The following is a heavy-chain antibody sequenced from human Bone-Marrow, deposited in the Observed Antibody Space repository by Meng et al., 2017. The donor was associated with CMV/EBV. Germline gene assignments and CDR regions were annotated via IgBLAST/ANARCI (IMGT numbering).Heavy chain of an antibody. CDR2: ISAYNGNT. V-gene: IGHV1-18*01. D-gene: IGHD3-16*02. CDR3: ARGHITGLYDYVWGSYRSYGMDV. J-gene: IGHJ6*02. Sequence: LSCVRQAPGQGLEWMGWISAYNGNTNYAQKLQGRVTMTTDTSTSTAYMELRSLRSDDTAVYYCARGHITGLYDYVWGSYRSYGMDVWGQGTTVTVSS.